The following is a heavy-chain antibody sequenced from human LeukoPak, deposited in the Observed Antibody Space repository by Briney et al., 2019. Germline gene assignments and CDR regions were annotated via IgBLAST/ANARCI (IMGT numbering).Heavy chain of an antibody. CDR1: GGSISSSTYY. D-gene: IGHD5-24*01. CDR2: IYYSGST. J-gene: IGHJ5*01. V-gene: IGHV4-39*01. CDR3: ARHSLTWLQFDC. Sequence: PSETLSLTCTVSGGSISSSTYYWGWIRQPPGKGLEWIGSIYYSGSTYYNPSLKSRVTISVDTSKNQFSLKLSSVTAADTAVYYCARHSLTWLQFDCWGQGTLVTVSS.